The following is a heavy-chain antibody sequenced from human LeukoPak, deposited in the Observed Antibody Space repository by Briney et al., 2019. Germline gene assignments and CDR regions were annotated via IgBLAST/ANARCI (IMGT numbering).Heavy chain of an antibody. V-gene: IGHV1-69*13. CDR2: IIPIFNTA. CDR1: GGTFSSYA. J-gene: IGHJ4*02. CDR3: ARAGYTWGTHYYYFDY. Sequence: ASVKVSCKASGGTFSSYAISWVRQAPGQGLEWMGGIIPIFNTANYAQKFQGRVTITADESTTTAYMDLSSLRSEDTAVYYCARAGYTWGTHYYYFDYWGQGTLVTVSS. D-gene: IGHD1-1*01.